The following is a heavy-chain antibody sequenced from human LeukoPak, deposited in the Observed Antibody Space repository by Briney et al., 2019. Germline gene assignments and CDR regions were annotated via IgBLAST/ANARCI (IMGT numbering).Heavy chain of an antibody. V-gene: IGHV1-3*01. CDR2: INAGNGNT. J-gene: IGHJ4*02. CDR1: GYTFTSYT. D-gene: IGHD3-16*01. Sequence: ASVKVSCKASGYTFTSYTMHWVRQAPGQRLEWMGWINAGNGNTKFSQKFQGRVTIIRDTSASTAYMELSGLRSEDTAVYYCARGSAVGVDYWGQGTLVTVSS. CDR3: ARGSAVGVDY.